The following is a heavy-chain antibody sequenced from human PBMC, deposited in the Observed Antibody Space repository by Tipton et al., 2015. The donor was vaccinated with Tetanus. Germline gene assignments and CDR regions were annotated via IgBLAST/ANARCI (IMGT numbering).Heavy chain of an antibody. D-gene: IGHD6-19*01. CDR2: IYYSGST. CDR3: ASLIEPYSSGWRNWFDA. J-gene: IGHJ5*02. Sequence: TLSLTCTVSRGSISSSNYYWGWIRQPPGKGLEWIGSIYYSGSTCYNPSLKSRVTISVDTSKNQFSLKLSSVTAADTAVYYCASLIEPYSSGWRNWFDAWGQGSLVTVSS. V-gene: IGHV4-39*01. CDR1: RGSISSSNYY.